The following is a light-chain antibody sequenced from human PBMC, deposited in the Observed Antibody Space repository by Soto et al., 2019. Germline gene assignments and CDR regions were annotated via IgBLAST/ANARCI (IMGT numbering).Light chain of an antibody. CDR1: EGLLHSNGNTY. V-gene: IGKV2-28*01. CDR3: MQGLQTPRT. J-gene: IGKJ1*01. Sequence: DIVMTQSPLSLPVTPGEPASISCTSSEGLLHSNGNTYLDWYLQKPGQSPQLLIYLGSNRASGVPDRFSGGGSGTDFTLKISRVEAEDVGVYYCMQGLQTPRTSGQGTKVDIK. CDR2: LGS.